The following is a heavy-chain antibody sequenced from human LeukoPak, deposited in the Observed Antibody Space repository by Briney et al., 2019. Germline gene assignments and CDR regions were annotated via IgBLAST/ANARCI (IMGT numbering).Heavy chain of an antibody. CDR3: AKWSRTAVAGPLGYFDY. CDR2: ISGSGGTT. V-gene: IGHV3-23*01. J-gene: IGHJ4*02. Sequence: GGSLRLSCAASGFTFNTYGMSWVRQAPGKGLEWVSGISGSGGTTYSADSVQGRFTISRDNSKNTLYVQMNSLRAEDTAVYYCAKWSRTAVAGPLGYFDYWGQGTLVIVSS. CDR1: GFTFNTYG. D-gene: IGHD6-19*01.